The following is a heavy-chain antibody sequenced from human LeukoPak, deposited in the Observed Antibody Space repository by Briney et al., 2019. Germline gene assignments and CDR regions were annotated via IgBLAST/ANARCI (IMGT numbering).Heavy chain of an antibody. Sequence: PGGSLRLSCATSGFTFSSYWMSWVRQAPEKGLEWVANIKQDGSEKYYVDSVKGRFTISRDNAKNSLYLQMNSLRAEDTAVYYCARGTIAAAGYYYFDYWGQGTQVTVSS. CDR1: GFTFSSYW. V-gene: IGHV3-7*04. CDR2: IKQDGSEK. J-gene: IGHJ4*02. CDR3: ARGTIAAAGYYYFDY. D-gene: IGHD6-13*01.